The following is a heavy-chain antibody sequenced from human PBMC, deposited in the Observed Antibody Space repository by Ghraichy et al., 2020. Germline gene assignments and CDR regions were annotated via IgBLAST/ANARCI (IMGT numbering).Heavy chain of an antibody. CDR1: GFTFSSYW. CDR2: IKQDGSEK. D-gene: IGHD1-26*01. Sequence: GESLNISCAASGFTFSSYWMSWVRQAPGKGLEWVANIKQDGSEKYYVDSVKGRFTISRDNAKNSLYLQMNSLRAEDTAVYYCARDLYDLWWRWELLAPGPYWGQGTLVTVSS. V-gene: IGHV3-7*01. CDR3: ARDLYDLWWRWELLAPGPY. J-gene: IGHJ4*02.